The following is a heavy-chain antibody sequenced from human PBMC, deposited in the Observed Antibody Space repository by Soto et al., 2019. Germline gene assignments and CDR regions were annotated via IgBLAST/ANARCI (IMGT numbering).Heavy chain of an antibody. CDR1: GGTFRSYS. V-gene: IGHV1-69*13. D-gene: IGHD5-12*01. Sequence: SVKVSCKASGGTFRSYSISWVRQAPGQGLEWMGGIIPIFGTANYAQKSQGRVTITADESTSTAYMELSSLRSEDTAVYYCASNSGARYYFDYWGQGTLVTVSS. J-gene: IGHJ4*02. CDR2: IIPIFGTA. CDR3: ASNSGARYYFDY.